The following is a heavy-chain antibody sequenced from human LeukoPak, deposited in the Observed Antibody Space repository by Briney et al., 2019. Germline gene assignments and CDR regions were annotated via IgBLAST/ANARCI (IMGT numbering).Heavy chain of an antibody. J-gene: IGHJ4*02. D-gene: IGHD5-12*01. CDR1: GFSFSNYA. CDR3: AKDDYSGYDQTFDY. CDR2: IGGSGGWI. Sequence: GGSLRLSRAASGFSFSNYAMSWVRQAPGKGLEWVSVIGGSGGWIHYTDSVKGRFTISRDNSKNTLYLQMNSLRAEDTAVYYCAKDDYSGYDQTFDYWGQGTLVTVSS. V-gene: IGHV3-23*01.